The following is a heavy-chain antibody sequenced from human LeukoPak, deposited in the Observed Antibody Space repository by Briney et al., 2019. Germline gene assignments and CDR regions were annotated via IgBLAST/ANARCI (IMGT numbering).Heavy chain of an antibody. CDR2: IWYDGSNK. V-gene: IGHV3-33*01. Sequence: GGSLSLSCAASGFTFSSYGMHWVRQAPGKGLEWVAVIWYDGSNKYYADSVKGRFTISRDNSKNTLYLQMNSLRAEDTAVYYCARVGPLEDYFDYWGQGTLVTVSS. D-gene: IGHD3-3*01. J-gene: IGHJ4*02. CDR3: ARVGPLEDYFDY. CDR1: GFTFSSYG.